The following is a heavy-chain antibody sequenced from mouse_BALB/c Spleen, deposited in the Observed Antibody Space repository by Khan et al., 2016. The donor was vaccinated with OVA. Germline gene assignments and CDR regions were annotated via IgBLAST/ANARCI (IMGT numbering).Heavy chain of an antibody. J-gene: IGHJ1*01. Sequence: QVQLQQPGAELVKPGASVKMSCKASGYTFTSYNMHWVKQTPGQGLEWIGAIYPGNGDTSYNQKFKGKATLTADKSSSTAYMQLSSLTSEDSAVYLGGGGGGGWYIDFWGAGTTVTVSS. V-gene: IGHV1-12*01. CDR1: GYTFTSYN. CDR2: IYPGNGDT. CDR3: GGGGGGWYIDF.